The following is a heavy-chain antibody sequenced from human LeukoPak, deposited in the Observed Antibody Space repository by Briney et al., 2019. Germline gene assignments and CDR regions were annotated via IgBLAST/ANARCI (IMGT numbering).Heavy chain of an antibody. CDR2: IYTSGST. D-gene: IGHD3-22*01. Sequence: SQTLSLTCTVSGGSISSGSYYWCWIRQPAGKGLEWIGRIYTSGSTNYNPSLKSRVTISVDTSKNQFSLKLSSVTAADTDVFYCARASHYYDSSGYYVDAFDIWGQGTMVTVSS. V-gene: IGHV4-61*02. CDR1: GGSISSGSYY. J-gene: IGHJ3*02. CDR3: ARASHYYDSSGYYVDAFDI.